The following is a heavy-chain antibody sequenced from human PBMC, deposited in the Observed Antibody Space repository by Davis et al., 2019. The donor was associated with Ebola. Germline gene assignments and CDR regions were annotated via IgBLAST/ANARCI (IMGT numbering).Heavy chain of an antibody. CDR1: GDSVSSAG. V-gene: IGHV6-1*01. CDR3: AKRGDYDSLVDY. Sequence: HSQTLSLTCAISGDSVSSAGWNWIRQSPSRGLEWLGRTYYNSKWYNDYAMSVKGRITINPDTSKNQFSLQLNSVTPEDTAVYYCAKRGDYDSLVDYWGQGTLVTVSS. J-gene: IGHJ4*02. CDR2: TYYNSKWYN. D-gene: IGHD4-17*01.